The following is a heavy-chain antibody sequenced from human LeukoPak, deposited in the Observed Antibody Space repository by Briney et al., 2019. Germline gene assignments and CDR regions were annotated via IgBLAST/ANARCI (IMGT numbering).Heavy chain of an antibody. J-gene: IGHJ2*01. Sequence: ASVKVSCKASGYTFTDYYIHWVRQAPGQGLEWVGWINPNSGGTNYAQKFQGRVTMTRDTSISTAYMELSRLRPDDTAVYYCSRPRDEGGLYRNFDLWGRGTLVTVSS. D-gene: IGHD2-15*01. V-gene: IGHV1-2*02. CDR3: SRPRDEGGLYRNFDL. CDR2: INPNSGGT. CDR1: GYTFTDYY.